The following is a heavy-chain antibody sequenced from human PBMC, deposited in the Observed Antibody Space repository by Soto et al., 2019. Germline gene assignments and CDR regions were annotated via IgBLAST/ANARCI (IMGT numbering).Heavy chain of an antibody. Sequence: GASVKVSCKASGGTFSSYTFSWVRQAPGQGLEWMGRIIPMLGIANYAQKFQGRVTIIADESTSTAYMELSSLRSEDTAVYYCATDSSKWPLDYWGQGTLVTVSS. D-gene: IGHD6-13*01. V-gene: IGHV1-69*04. CDR2: IIPMLGIA. CDR1: GGTFSSYT. J-gene: IGHJ4*02. CDR3: ATDSSKWPLDY.